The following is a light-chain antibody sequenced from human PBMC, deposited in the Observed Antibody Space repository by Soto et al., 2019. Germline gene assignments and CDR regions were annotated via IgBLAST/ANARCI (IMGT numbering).Light chain of an antibody. CDR3: MQTLQTPYT. CDR1: QSLLYGAGYMY. V-gene: IGKV2-28*01. Sequence: DIVMTQSPLSLPVTPGEPASISCRSSQSLLYGAGYMYVDWYLQKPGQPPHLLIFLGSNRASGVXEXXSGSVSGTDFTLKISRVETEDVGIYYCMQTLQTPYTFGQGTKLEIK. CDR2: LGS. J-gene: IGKJ2*01.